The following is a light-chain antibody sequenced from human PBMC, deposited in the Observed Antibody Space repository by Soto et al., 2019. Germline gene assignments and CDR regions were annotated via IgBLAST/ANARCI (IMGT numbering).Light chain of an antibody. CDR3: CSYAGSNTHYV. CDR1: SNDVGAYNF. V-gene: IGLV2-14*03. J-gene: IGLJ1*01. Sequence: QSALTQPASVSGSPGQSIAISCTGTSNDVGAYNFVSWYQHHPGRAPELLIYDVSDRPSGVSDRFSGSRSGSTASLTISALQAEDEADYYCCSYAGSNTHYVFGTGTKVTVL. CDR2: DVS.